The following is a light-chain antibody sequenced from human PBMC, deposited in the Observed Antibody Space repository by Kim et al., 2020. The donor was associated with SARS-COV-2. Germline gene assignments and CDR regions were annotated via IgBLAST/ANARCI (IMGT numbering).Light chain of an antibody. CDR2: ETS. CDR1: QTITTY. V-gene: IGKV3-11*01. J-gene: IGKJ4*01. Sequence: EIVLTQSPATLSLSPGERATLSCRASQTITTYLAWYQQKPGQPPRLLIYETSTRAAGGPVRFTGSGSGTDFTLTITSLEPEDFAIYYCQQRSRWPPVLTFGGGTKVDIK. CDR3: QQRSRWPPVLT.